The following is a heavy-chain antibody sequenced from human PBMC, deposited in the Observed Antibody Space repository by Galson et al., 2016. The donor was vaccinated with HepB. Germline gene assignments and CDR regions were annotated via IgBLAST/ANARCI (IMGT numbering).Heavy chain of an antibody. CDR2: IYSGGST. CDR1: GFTVSTDY. V-gene: IGHV3-66*02. D-gene: IGHD6-19*01. J-gene: IGHJ5*01. CDR3: TRDGWTSNWFGY. Sequence: SLRLSCAGSGFTVSTDYMSWVRQAPGKGLEWVSIIYSGGSTYYADSVKGRFSIPRDNSKNTLYLQMDSLRVEDTAVYYCTRDGWTSNWFGYWGQGTLVTVSS.